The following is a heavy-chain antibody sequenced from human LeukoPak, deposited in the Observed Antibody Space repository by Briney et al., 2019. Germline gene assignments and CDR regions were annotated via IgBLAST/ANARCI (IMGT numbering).Heavy chain of an antibody. CDR3: ARGLWFGELTSGYMDV. V-gene: IGHV3-74*01. CDR2: TNSDGSST. CDR1: GFTFSGHW. J-gene: IGHJ6*03. Sequence: GGSLRLSCAVSGFTFSGHWMFWVRQAPGKGLVWVSSTNSDGSSTGYTDSVKGRFTISRDNAKNSLYLQMNSLRAEDTALYYCARGLWFGELTSGYMDVWGKGTTVTVSS. D-gene: IGHD3-10*01.